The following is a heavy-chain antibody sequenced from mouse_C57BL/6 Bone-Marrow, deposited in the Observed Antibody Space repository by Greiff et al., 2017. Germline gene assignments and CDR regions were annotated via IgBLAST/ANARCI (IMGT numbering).Heavy chain of an antibody. CDR2: INPNNGGT. V-gene: IGHV1-22*01. Sequence: EVQLQQSGPELVKPGASVKMSCTASGYTFTDYNMHWVQQSHGKSLEWIGYINPNNGGTSYNQKFKGKATLTVNKSSSTAYMELRSLTSEDSAVYYCASCTTVVGRSYAMDYWGQGTSVTVSS. J-gene: IGHJ4*01. CDR1: GYTFTDYN. CDR3: ASCTTVVGRSYAMDY. D-gene: IGHD1-1*01.